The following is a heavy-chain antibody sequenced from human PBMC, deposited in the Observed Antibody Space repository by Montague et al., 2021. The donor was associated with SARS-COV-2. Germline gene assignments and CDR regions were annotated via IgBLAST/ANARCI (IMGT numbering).Heavy chain of an antibody. CDR1: GGSLNKHY. Sequence: SETLSLTCTVSGGSLNKHYWSWIRKAPGKELEWLGNIFYKGNTXXXVXXWGRVSMSLDTPQNQFSLRLTSLTAADTAVYYRARSISSSGARDNWGQGILVTVS. CDR3: ARSISSSGARDN. J-gene: IGHJ4*02. CDR2: IFYKGNT. V-gene: IGHV4-59*11. D-gene: IGHD3-22*01.